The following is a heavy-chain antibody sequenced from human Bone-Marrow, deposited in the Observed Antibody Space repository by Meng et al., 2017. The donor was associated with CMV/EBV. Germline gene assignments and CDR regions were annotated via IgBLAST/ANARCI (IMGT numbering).Heavy chain of an antibody. CDR2: ISYDGSNK. J-gene: IGHJ4*02. CDR1: GFTFSSYA. Sequence: GGSLRLSCAASGFTFSSYAMHWVRQAPGKGLEWVAVISYDGSNKYYADSVKGRFTISRDNSKNTLYLQMNSLRAEDTAVYYCASYDSSGLHFDYWGQGTLVTVSS. D-gene: IGHD3-22*01. V-gene: IGHV3-30*14. CDR3: ASYDSSGLHFDY.